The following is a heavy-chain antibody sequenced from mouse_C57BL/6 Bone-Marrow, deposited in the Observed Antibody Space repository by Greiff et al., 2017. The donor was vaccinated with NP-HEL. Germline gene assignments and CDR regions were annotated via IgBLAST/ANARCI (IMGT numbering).Heavy chain of an antibody. D-gene: IGHD2-3*01. V-gene: IGHV1-26*01. J-gene: IGHJ3*01. CDR2: INPNNGGT. CDR3: ARGMGLTWFAY. Sequence: EVQLQQSGPELVKPGASVKISCKASGYTFTDYYMNWVKQSHGKSLEWIGDINPNNGGTSYNQKFKGKATLTVDKSSSTAYMELRSLTSEDSAVYYCARGMGLTWFAYWGQGTLVTVSA. CDR1: GYTFTDYY.